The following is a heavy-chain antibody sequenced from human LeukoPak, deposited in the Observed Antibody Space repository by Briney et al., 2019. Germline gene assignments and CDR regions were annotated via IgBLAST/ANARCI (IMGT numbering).Heavy chain of an antibody. CDR3: ARDRGGSGYDFDY. Sequence: GGSLRLSCAASGFTFSSYWMHWVRQAPGKGLVWVSRINSGGSSTSYADSVKGRFTISRDNAKNTLYLQVNSLRAEDTAVYYCARDRGGSGYDFDYWGQGTLVTVSS. V-gene: IGHV3-74*01. CDR1: GFTFSSYW. CDR2: INSGGSST. J-gene: IGHJ4*02. D-gene: IGHD5-12*01.